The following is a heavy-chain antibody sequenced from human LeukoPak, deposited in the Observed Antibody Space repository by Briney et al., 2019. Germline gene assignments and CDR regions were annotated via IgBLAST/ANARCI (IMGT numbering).Heavy chain of an antibody. CDR2: ISSSSSYI. CDR3: ARGGDIVVVPAAIEDY. D-gene: IGHD2-2*02. Sequence: GGSLRLSCAASGFTFSSYSMNWVRQTPGKGLEWVSSISSSSSYIYYADSVKGRFTISRDNAKNSLYLQMNSLRAEDTAVYYCARGGDIVVVPAAIEDYWGQGTLVTVSS. V-gene: IGHV3-21*01. CDR1: GFTFSSYS. J-gene: IGHJ4*02.